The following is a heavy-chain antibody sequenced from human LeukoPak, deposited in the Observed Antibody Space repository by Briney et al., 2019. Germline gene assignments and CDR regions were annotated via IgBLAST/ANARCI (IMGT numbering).Heavy chain of an antibody. D-gene: IGHD6-6*01. Sequence: ASVKVSCKASGYTFTGYYMHWVRQAPGQGLEWMGWINPNSGGTTYAQKFQGRVTMTRDTSISTAYMELSRLRSDDTAVYYCARGGEQLQGVDYWGQGTLVTVSS. V-gene: IGHV1-2*02. CDR1: GYTFTGYY. CDR3: ARGGEQLQGVDY. CDR2: INPNSGGT. J-gene: IGHJ4*02.